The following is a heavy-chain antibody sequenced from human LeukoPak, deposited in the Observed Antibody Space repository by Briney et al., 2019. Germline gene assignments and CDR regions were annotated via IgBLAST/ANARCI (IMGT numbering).Heavy chain of an antibody. CDR3: ARDSDTATDPFFDY. D-gene: IGHD5-18*01. V-gene: IGHV1-18*01. CDR1: GYTFTSYG. CDR2: ISAYNGNT. Sequence: ASVKVSCKASGYTFTSYGISLVRQAPGQGLEWMGWISAYNGNTNYAQKLRGRVTMTTDTSTSTAYMELRSLRSDDTAVYYCARDSDTATDPFFDYWGQGTLVTVSS. J-gene: IGHJ4*02.